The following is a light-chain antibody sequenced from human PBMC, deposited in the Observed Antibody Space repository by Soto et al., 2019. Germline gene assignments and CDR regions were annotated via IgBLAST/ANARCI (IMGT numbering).Light chain of an antibody. V-gene: IGKV3D-11*03. Sequence: EIVLTQSPATLSSFPGDRVTLSCRASQYINTRLAWYQHRPGQAPRLLIYQTSLRAAGIPARFSASGSGTDFTLTISDVQPEDFATYYCHQSYSAPPTFGQGTKLDIK. CDR1: QYINTR. CDR3: HQSYSAPPT. J-gene: IGKJ2*01. CDR2: QTS.